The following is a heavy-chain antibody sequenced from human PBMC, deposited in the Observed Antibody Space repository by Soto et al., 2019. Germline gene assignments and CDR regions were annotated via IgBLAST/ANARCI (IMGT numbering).Heavy chain of an antibody. CDR2: IFSSDEK. V-gene: IGHV2-26*01. CDR1: GFSLSNARMG. J-gene: IGHJ4*02. CDR3: ARIHYSSFGPKYYFDY. D-gene: IGHD6-6*01. Sequence: SGPTLVNPTETLTLTCTVSGFSLSNARMGVSWIRQPPGKALEWLAHIFSSDEKSYSTSLKSRLTISKDTSKSQVVLTMTNMDPVDTATYYCARIHYSSFGPKYYFDYWGQGTLVTVSS.